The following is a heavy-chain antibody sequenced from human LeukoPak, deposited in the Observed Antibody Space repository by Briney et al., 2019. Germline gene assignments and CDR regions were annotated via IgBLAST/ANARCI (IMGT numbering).Heavy chain of an antibody. CDR1: GFTFSSHR. J-gene: IGHJ3*02. V-gene: IGHV3-48*02. CDR2: ISSGSSAI. CDR3: AREPRYCGGDCGAFDI. D-gene: IGHD2-21*02. Sequence: GGSLRLSCAASGFTFSSHRLNWVRQAPGKGLEWVSHISSGSSAIFYADSVRGRFTISRDNAKNSLYMQMISLRDEDTAVYYCAREPRYCGGDCGAFDIWGQGTMVTVSS.